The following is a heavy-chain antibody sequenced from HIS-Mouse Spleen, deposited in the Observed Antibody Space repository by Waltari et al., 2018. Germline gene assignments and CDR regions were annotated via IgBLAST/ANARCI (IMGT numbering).Heavy chain of an antibody. V-gene: IGHV3-30*18. CDR1: GFPFMSYG. CDR2: ISYDGSNK. Sequence: QVQLVESGGGVVQPGRSLRLSCSASGFPFMSYGMHWVRQAPGKGLEWVAVISYDGSNKYYADSVKGRFTISRDNSKNTLYLQMNSLRAEDTAVYYCAKDKHHAFDYWGQGTLVTVSS. J-gene: IGHJ4*02. CDR3: AKDKHHAFDY.